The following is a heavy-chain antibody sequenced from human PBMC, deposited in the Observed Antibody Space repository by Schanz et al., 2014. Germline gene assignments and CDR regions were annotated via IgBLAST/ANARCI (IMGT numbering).Heavy chain of an antibody. D-gene: IGHD3-9*01. J-gene: IGHJ4*02. CDR1: GGSIRSYF. CDR3: ARQFYDILTGYWFPYYFDY. Sequence: QVQLQESGPGLLKPSETLSLTCTVSGGSIRSYFWSWIRQPPGKGLEWIGEIYHSGNTNYNASLKSRVTISVDSSKNQFSLKLSSLTAADTAVYYCARQFYDILTGYWFPYYFDYWGQGTLVTVSS. V-gene: IGHV4-59*08. CDR2: IYHSGNT.